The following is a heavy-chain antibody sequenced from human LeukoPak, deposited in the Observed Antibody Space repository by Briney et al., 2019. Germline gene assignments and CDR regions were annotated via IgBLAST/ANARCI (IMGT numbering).Heavy chain of an antibody. CDR3: AKDCGYSGYDFGY. CDR1: GYTFNPYY. Sequence: ASVTVSRQAYGYTFNPYYIQWVRQAPGQGLEWMGIINPSGGSASYAQKFQGRVTMTIDTSTSTVYMELSSLRSEDTAVYYCAKDCGYSGYDFGYWGPVTLVTVSS. CDR2: INPSGGSA. D-gene: IGHD5-12*01. V-gene: IGHV1-46*02. J-gene: IGHJ4*02.